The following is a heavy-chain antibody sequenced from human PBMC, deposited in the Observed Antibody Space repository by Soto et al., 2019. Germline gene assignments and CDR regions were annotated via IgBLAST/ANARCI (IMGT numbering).Heavy chain of an antibody. CDR1: GYTFTSYY. J-gene: IGHJ6*02. V-gene: IGHV1-46*01. D-gene: IGHD2-15*01. CDR2: INPSGGST. CDR3: ARDIPLVAATDYYYYGMDV. Sequence: GASVKVSCKASGYTFTSYYMHCVRQAPGQGLEWMGIINPSGGSTSYAQKFQGRVTMTRDTSTSTVYMELSSLRSEDTAVYYCARDIPLVAATDYYYYGMDVWGQGTTVTVSS.